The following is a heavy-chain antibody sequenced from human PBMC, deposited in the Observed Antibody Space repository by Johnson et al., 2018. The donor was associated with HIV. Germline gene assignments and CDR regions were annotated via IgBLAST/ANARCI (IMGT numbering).Heavy chain of an antibody. CDR1: GFTFSDYY. CDR3: AKDISMIVVVHGAFDI. V-gene: IGHV3-7*03. J-gene: IGHJ3*02. D-gene: IGHD3-22*01. CDR2: IKQDGSEK. Sequence: VQLVESGGGLVKPGGSLRLSCAASGFTFSDYYMSWIRQAPGKGLEWVANIKQDGSEKYYVDSVKGRFTISRDNPKNSLYLQMNSLRAEDTALYYCAKDISMIVVVHGAFDIWGQGTMVTVSS.